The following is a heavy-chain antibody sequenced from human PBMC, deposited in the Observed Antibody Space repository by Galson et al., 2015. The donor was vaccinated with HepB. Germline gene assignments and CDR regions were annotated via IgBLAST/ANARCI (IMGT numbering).Heavy chain of an antibody. CDR1: GFTFGDYA. J-gene: IGHJ4*02. CDR2: IRTETYGGTT. Sequence: SLRLSCASSGFTFGDYAMNWVRQAPGKGLEWVAFIRTETYGGTTEYAASVKGRFTIFRDDSNSIAYLQMNSLKIADTAVYYCTRDLGYYYGSGSDHWGQGTLVTVSS. V-gene: IGHV3-49*04. CDR3: TRDLGYYYGSGSDH. D-gene: IGHD3-10*01.